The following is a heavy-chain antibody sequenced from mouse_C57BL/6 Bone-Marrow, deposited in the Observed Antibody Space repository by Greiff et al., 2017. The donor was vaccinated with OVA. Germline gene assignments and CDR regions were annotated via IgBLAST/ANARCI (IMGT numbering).Heavy chain of an antibody. Sequence: EVMLVESGGGLVQPGGSLSLSCAASGFTFTDYYISWVRQPPGKALELLGFIRNKANGYTTEYSASVKGRFTISRDNSQSILYLQMNALRAEDSATYYCARDYDYDKRTWFAYWGQGTLVTVSA. V-gene: IGHV7-3*01. CDR3: ARDYDYDKRTWFAY. CDR2: IRNKANGYTT. D-gene: IGHD2-4*01. J-gene: IGHJ3*01. CDR1: GFTFTDYY.